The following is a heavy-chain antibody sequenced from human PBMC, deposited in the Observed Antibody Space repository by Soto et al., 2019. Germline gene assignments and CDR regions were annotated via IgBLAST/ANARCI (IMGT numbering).Heavy chain of an antibody. D-gene: IGHD3-10*01. V-gene: IGHV1-46*01. Sequence: GASVKVSCKASGYTFTSYYMHWVRQAPGQGLEWMGIINPSGGSTSYAQKFQGRVTMTRDTSTSTVYMELRSVTAADTAVYYCASYGSGSYYNGYYFDYWGQGTLVTVSS. CDR2: INPSGGST. CDR3: ASYGSGSYYNGYYFDY. CDR1: GYTFTSYY. J-gene: IGHJ4*02.